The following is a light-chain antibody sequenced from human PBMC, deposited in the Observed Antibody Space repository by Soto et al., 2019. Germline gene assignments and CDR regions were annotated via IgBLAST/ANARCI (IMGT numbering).Light chain of an antibody. Sequence: DIVMTQSPDSLAVSLGGRATINCKSSQSILYSSNNKNYLAWYQQKPGQPPKLLISWASTRESGVPDRFSGSGSETDFTLTISSLQAEDVAVYYCHQYYGSPPRTFGQGTKVEIK. CDR1: QSILYSSNNKNY. CDR3: HQYYGSPPRT. V-gene: IGKV4-1*01. CDR2: WAS. J-gene: IGKJ1*01.